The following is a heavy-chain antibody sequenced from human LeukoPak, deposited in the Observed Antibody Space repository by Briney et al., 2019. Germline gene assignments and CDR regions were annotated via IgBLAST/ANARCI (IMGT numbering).Heavy chain of an antibody. J-gene: IGHJ5*02. D-gene: IGHD2-2*01. CDR2: INAGGSET. V-gene: IGHV3-74*01. CDR3: AKDRGPAAMPYNWFDP. CDR1: GFTFSSYW. Sequence: PGGSLRLSCAASGFTFSSYWMHWVRQAPGKGLVWVSRINAGGSETNYADSVKGRFTISRDNAKNSLYLQMNSLRAEDTALYYCAKDRGPAAMPYNWFDPWGQGTLVTVSS.